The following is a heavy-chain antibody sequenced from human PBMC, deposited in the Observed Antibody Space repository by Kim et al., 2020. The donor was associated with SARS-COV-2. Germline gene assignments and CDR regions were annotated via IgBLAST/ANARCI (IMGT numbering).Heavy chain of an antibody. Sequence: GGSLRLSCTASGFTFSDYWMDWVRQAPGKGLEWVANINKDGSEKYYVDSVKGRFTISRDNAKRSAYLQINSLRAGDTAVYFCSRQLDYWGQGTPVTVSS. V-gene: IGHV3-7*03. D-gene: IGHD1-1*01. CDR2: INKDGSEK. J-gene: IGHJ4*02. CDR1: GFTFSDYW. CDR3: SRQLDY.